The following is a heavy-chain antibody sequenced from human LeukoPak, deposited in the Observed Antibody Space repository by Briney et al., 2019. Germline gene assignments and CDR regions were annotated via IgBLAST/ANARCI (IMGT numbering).Heavy chain of an antibody. CDR3: ARGSRFLEWLLSYYFDY. V-gene: IGHV4-30-2*01. CDR2: IYHSGST. J-gene: IGHJ4*02. D-gene: IGHD3-3*01. Sequence: SETLSLTCTVSGGSISSGGYYWSWIRQPPGKGLEGIGYIYHSGSTYYNPSLKSRVTISVDRSKNQFSLKLSSVTAADTAVYYCARGSRFLEWLLSYYFDYWGQGTLVTVSS. CDR1: GGSISSGGYY.